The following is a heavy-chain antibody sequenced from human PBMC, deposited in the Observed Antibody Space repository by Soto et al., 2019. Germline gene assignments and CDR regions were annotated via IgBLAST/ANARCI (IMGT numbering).Heavy chain of an antibody. J-gene: IGHJ1*01. D-gene: IGHD3-22*01. CDR1: GFTFSSYS. CDR3: ARGYDSRPH. V-gene: IGHV3-48*01. Sequence: GGSLRLSCAASGFTFSSYSMNWVRQAPGKGLEWVSYISSSSSTIYYADSVKGRSTISRDNAKNSLYLQMNSLRGEDTAVYYCARGYDSRPHWGQGTLVTVSS. CDR2: ISSSSSTI.